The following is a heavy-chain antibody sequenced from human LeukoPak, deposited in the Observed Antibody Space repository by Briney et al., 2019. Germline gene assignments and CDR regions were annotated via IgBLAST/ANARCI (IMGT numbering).Heavy chain of an antibody. Sequence: ASVKVSCKASGYTFTSYDINWVRRATGQGLEWMGWMNPNSGNTGYAQKFQGRVTMTRSTSISTAYMELSSLRSEDTAVYYCAIMMNSGSSSNFDYWGQGTLVTVSS. V-gene: IGHV1-8*01. CDR1: GYTFTSYD. D-gene: IGHD3-10*01. CDR3: AIMMNSGSSSNFDY. CDR2: MNPNSGNT. J-gene: IGHJ4*02.